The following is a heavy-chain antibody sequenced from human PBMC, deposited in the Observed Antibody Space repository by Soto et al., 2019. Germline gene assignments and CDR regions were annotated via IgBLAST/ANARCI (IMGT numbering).Heavy chain of an antibody. CDR1: GFTVSSNY. CDR2: IYSGGST. Sequence: EVQLVESGGGLVQPGGSLRLSCAASGFTVSSNYMSWVRQAPGKGLEWVSVIYSGGSTYYADSVKGRFTISRHNSKNTLYLQMNSLRAEDTAVYYCARGGWLLDWYFDLWGRGTLVTVSS. D-gene: IGHD3-22*01. J-gene: IGHJ2*01. CDR3: ARGGWLLDWYFDL. V-gene: IGHV3-53*04.